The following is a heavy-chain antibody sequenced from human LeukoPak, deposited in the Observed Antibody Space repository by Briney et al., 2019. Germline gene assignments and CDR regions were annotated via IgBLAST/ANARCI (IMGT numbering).Heavy chain of an antibody. D-gene: IGHD6-13*01. V-gene: IGHV3-33*06. Sequence: PGGSLRLSCAASGFAFSTYGMHWVRQAPGKGLEGVALIWYDGSVRNYADSVKGRFTISRDNSKNTLYLEMNSLRAEDTALYYCVKDRGSTWVLVSFDSWGQGTPVTVSS. CDR3: VKDRGSTWVLVSFDS. CDR1: GFAFSTYG. CDR2: IWYDGSVR. J-gene: IGHJ4*02.